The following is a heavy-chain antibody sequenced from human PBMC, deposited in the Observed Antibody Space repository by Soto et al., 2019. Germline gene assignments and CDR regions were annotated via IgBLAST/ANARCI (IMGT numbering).Heavy chain of an antibody. CDR1: GVTFSSYA. V-gene: IGHV3-23*01. CDR2: ISNTGGGT. CDR3: AVGQHKTSGSNTWFDP. D-gene: IGHD3-22*01. J-gene: IGHJ5*02. Sequence: EVQLLESGGGLVQPGGSLRLSCAASGVTFSSYAMNWVRQAPGKGLEWVSTISNTGGGTFYAGSVRGRFTISRDNSNNTLYLQMHRLRADDSAIYFCAVGQHKTSGSNTWFDPWGRGTQVTVSS.